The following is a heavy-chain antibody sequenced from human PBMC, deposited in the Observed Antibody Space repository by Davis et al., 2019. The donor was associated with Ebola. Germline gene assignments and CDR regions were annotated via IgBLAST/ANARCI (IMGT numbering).Heavy chain of an antibody. J-gene: IGHJ2*01. Sequence: MPSETLSLTCTVSGGSISSYYWSWIRQPPGKGLEWIGEINHSGSTNYNPSLKSRVTISVDTSKNQFSLKLSSVTAADTAVYYCARARIWFGELLSNWYFDLWGRGTLVTVSS. CDR2: INHSGST. V-gene: IGHV4-34*01. CDR3: ARARIWFGELLSNWYFDL. D-gene: IGHD3-10*01. CDR1: GGSISSYY.